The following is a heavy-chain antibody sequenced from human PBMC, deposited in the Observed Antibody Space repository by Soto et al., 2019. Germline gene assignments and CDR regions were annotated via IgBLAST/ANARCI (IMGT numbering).Heavy chain of an antibody. V-gene: IGHV1-18*01. J-gene: IGHJ4*02. CDR1: GYTFTSYG. Sequence: QVQLVQSGAEVKKPGASVKVSCKASGYTFTSYGISWVRQAPGQGREWMGWISAYNGNTNYAQKLKGRVTMTTDTSTSTAYMELRSLRSDDTAVYYCARDAPPRYWGGDCYGLWGRRTLVTVSS. CDR3: ARDAPPRYWGGDCYGL. D-gene: IGHD2-21*02. CDR2: ISAYNGNT.